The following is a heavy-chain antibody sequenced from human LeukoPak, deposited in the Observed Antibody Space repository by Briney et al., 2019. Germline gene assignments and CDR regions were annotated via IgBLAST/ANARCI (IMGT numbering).Heavy chain of an antibody. Sequence: SETLSLTCTVSGGSINNYYWSWIRQPAGKGLEWIGRIYTSGSTNYNPSLKSRVTMSVDTSKNEFSLNLSSVTAAATAVYYCARGRSLTNWFDPWGQGTLVTVSS. V-gene: IGHV4-4*07. J-gene: IGHJ5*02. CDR2: IYTSGST. CDR3: ARGRSLTNWFDP. D-gene: IGHD1-26*01. CDR1: GGSINNYY.